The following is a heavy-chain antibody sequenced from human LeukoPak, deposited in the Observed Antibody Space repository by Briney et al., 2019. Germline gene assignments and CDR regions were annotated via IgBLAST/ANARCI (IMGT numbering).Heavy chain of an antibody. CDR2: IKRDGSEK. D-gene: IGHD2-8*01. V-gene: IGHV3-7*01. J-gene: IGHJ4*02. CDR1: GFTFSTYY. Sequence: GGSLRLSCAASGFTFSTYYMSWVRQAPGKGLEWVANIKRDGSEKKYVDSVKGRFTISRDNAKNSLYLQMNSLRVEDTALYYCARDCWGIKVMDGFDNWGQGTLVTVSS. CDR3: ARDCWGIKVMDGFDN.